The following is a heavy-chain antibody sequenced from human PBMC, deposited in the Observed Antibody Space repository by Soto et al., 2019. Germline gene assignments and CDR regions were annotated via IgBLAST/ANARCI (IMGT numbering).Heavy chain of an antibody. CDR3: AREHEGLGYCSGGPCYPRVFDV. V-gene: IGHV1-69*13. CDR2: IIPILRRP. J-gene: IGHJ3*01. Sequence: SVKVSCKASGSFFSTYAISWVRQAPGQGLEWMGGIIPILRRPNYAQKFQGRVTITADESTTTAYMELSRLSSEDTAIYYCAREHEGLGYCSGGPCYPRVFDVWGPGTMVTVSS. CDR1: GSFFSTYA. D-gene: IGHD2-15*01.